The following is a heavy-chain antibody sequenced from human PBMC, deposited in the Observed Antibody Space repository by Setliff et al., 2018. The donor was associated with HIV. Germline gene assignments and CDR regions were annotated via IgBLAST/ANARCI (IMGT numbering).Heavy chain of an antibody. D-gene: IGHD3-10*01. CDR3: ARAQMHRGVVSWSLYYFDY. CDR1: GGSMNNYY. V-gene: IGHV4-59*01. Sequence: CTVSGGSMNNYYWNWIRQTPGKGLEWIGYIYENAYAHYTVSLRSRVTVSMDTSKNQFSLTLRSVTAADRAVYYCARAQMHRGVVSWSLYYFDYWGQGALVTVSS. CDR2: IYENAYA. J-gene: IGHJ4*02.